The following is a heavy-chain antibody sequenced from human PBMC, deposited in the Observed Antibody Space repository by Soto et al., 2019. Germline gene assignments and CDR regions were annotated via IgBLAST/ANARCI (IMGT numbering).Heavy chain of an antibody. CDR1: GFIFSIYG. CDR3: ARVDCSGGSCYLAY. Sequence: GGSLRLSCAASGFIFSIYGMHWVRQAPGKGLEYVSAISSNGVSTYYADSVKGRFTISRDNSKNTLYLQMGSLRAEDMAVYYRARVDCSGGSCYLAYWGQGTLVTVSS. CDR2: ISSNGVST. J-gene: IGHJ4*02. D-gene: IGHD2-15*01. V-gene: IGHV3-64*02.